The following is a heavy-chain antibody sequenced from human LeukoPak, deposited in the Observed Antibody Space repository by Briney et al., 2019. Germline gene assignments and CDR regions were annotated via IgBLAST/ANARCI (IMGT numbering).Heavy chain of an antibody. J-gene: IGHJ4*02. CDR2: IKEDGSQK. Sequence: GGSLRLSCAASGFSLSSQWMSWVRQAPGKGPEWVANIKEDGSQKSYVDSVKGRFTISRDNAKNSLYLQMNSLRADDTAVYYCARDSSGWYGGLFDYWGQGTLVTVSS. V-gene: IGHV3-7*03. D-gene: IGHD6-19*01. CDR3: ARDSSGWYGGLFDY. CDR1: GFSLSSQW.